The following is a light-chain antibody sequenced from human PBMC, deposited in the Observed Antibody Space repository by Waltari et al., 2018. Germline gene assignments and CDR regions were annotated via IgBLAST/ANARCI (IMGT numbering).Light chain of an antibody. CDR1: QTISRY. J-gene: IGKJ1*01. Sequence: DIQMTLSPSSLSASVGDRVTTTCRASQTISRYLNWYQQKPGKAPNLLISAASSLQSGVPSRFSGSGSGRDFTLIITSLQPEDFATYYCQESYSFTRTFGQGTKVEIK. CDR2: AAS. V-gene: IGKV1-39*01. CDR3: QESYSFTRT.